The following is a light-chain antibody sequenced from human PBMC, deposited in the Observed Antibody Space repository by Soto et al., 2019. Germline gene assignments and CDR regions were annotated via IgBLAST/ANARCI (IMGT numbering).Light chain of an antibody. V-gene: IGKV1-6*01. CDR1: QGISHD. CDR2: ASS. J-gene: IGKJ4*01. CDR3: LQNYNSPLT. Sequence: AIHMTQSPASLSASLGDTVAITCRASQGISHDLGWYQQKPGKAPKLLIYASSSLQSGVSSRFSGSGSGTDFTLTISSLQPEDFATYYCLQNYNSPLTFGGGTKVDIK.